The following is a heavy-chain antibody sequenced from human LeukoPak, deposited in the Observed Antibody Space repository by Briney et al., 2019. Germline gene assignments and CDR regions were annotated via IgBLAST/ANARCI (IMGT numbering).Heavy chain of an antibody. D-gene: IGHD6-19*01. CDR2: ISSNGGST. CDR3: ARGEQWLDY. CDR1: GFTFSSYA. Sequence: GGSLRLSCAASGFTFSSYAMHWVRQAPGKGLEYVSAISSNGGSTYYANSVKGRFTISRDNSKNTLYLQMGSLRAEDMAVYYCARGEQWLDYWGQGTLVTASS. J-gene: IGHJ4*02. V-gene: IGHV3-64*01.